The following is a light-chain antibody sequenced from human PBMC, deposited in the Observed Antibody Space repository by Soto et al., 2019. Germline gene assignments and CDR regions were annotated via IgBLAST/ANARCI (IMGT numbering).Light chain of an antibody. V-gene: IGKV3-20*01. J-gene: IGKJ1*01. CDR1: QNVGSTS. Sequence: EIVLTQSPGTLSLSPGESATLSCRASQNVGSTSLAWYQQRPGQVPRLLISGTSTRATGIPDRFTGSGSGTDFTLTIIRLQPEDFAVYYCQHYCSSPRTFGQGTRV. CDR2: GTS. CDR3: QHYCSSPRT.